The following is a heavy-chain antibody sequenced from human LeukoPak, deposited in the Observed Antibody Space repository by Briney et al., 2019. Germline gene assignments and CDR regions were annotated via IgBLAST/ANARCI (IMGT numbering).Heavy chain of an antibody. CDR2: ISGSGGST. Sequence: GGSLRLSCAASRFTFSSYAMSWVRQAPGKGLEWVSSISGSGGSTYYADSVKGRFTISRDNSKNTLYLQMNSLRAEDTAVYYCASILWFGELYVDYWGQGTLVTVSS. CDR1: RFTFSSYA. J-gene: IGHJ4*02. V-gene: IGHV3-23*01. D-gene: IGHD3-10*01. CDR3: ASILWFGELYVDY.